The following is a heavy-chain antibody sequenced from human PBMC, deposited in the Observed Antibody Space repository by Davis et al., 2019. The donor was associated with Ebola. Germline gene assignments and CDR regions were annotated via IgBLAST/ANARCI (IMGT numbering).Heavy chain of an antibody. D-gene: IGHD4-17*01. CDR2: ISSSSSYI. V-gene: IGHV3-21*01. J-gene: IGHJ5*02. CDR3: ARQTTVTTRGSWFDP. Sequence: GGSLRPSCPASGFTFSTYSMNWVRQAPGKGLEWVSSISSSSSYIYYADSVKGRFTISRDNAKNSLYLQMNSLRAEDTAVYYCARQTTVTTRGSWFDPWGQGTLVTVSS. CDR1: GFTFSTYS.